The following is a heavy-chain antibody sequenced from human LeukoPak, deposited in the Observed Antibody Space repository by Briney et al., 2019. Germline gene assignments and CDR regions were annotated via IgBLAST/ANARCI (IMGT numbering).Heavy chain of an antibody. D-gene: IGHD5-12*01. Sequence: PSETLSLTCAVSDYSISNDYYWGWVRQPPGKGLEWIGSISHSGTTYYNPSLKSRVSISGDTSKKQFSLKLSSVTAADTAVYYCARVSIVATNNDAFDIWGQGTMATVS. CDR3: ARVSIVATNNDAFDI. V-gene: IGHV4-38-2*01. J-gene: IGHJ3*02. CDR2: ISHSGTT. CDR1: DYSISNDYY.